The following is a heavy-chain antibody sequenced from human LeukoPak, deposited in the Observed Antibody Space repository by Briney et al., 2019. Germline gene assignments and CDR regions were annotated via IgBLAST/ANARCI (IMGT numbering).Heavy chain of an antibody. CDR1: GGSFSGYY. V-gene: IGHV4-59*10. D-gene: IGHD3-22*01. CDR3: ARWDSSGYYFDAFDI. J-gene: IGHJ3*02. Sequence: SETLSLTCAVYGGSFSGYYWSWIRQPAGKGLEWIGRIYTSGSTNYNPSLKSRVTISVDTSKNRFPLKLSSVTAADTAVYYCARWDSSGYYFDAFDIWGQGTMVTVSS. CDR2: IYTSGST.